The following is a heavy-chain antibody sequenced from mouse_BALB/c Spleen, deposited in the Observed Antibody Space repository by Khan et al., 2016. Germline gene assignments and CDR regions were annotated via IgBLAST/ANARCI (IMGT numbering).Heavy chain of an antibody. J-gene: IGHJ3*01. V-gene: IGHV4-1*02. CDR3: AGAGYYGYLVY. CDR1: GFDFRGNW. Sequence: EVQLVESGGGLVQPGGSLKLSCAASGFDFRGNWMSWVRQAPGKGLEWIGEINPDSRTINYSPPLKDKFTISRDNAKSTLYLQISKVRSEDTALYYCAGAGYYGYLVYWGQGTLVSISA. CDR2: INPDSRTI. D-gene: IGHD1-1*01.